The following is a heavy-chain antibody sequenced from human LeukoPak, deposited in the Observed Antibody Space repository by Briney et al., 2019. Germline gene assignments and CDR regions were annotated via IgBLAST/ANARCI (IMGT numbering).Heavy chain of an antibody. Sequence: SETLSLTCTVSGGSISGYYWTWIRPPPGKGLEWIGYVYHSGGTSYNPSLKSRVTIAVDTSKNQFSLKLTSVTAADTAVYYCARDNADYASGGDWFDPWGQGTLVTVSS. CDR3: ARDNADYASGGDWFDP. V-gene: IGHV4-59*01. CDR2: VYHSGGT. CDR1: GGSISGYY. D-gene: IGHD3-10*01. J-gene: IGHJ5*02.